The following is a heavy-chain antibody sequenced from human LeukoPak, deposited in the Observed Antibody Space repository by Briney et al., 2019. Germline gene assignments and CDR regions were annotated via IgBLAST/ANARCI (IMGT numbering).Heavy chain of an antibody. Sequence: GGSLRLSCAASGFTFSSYAMSWVRQAPGKGLEWVSGISGSGGSTYYADSVKGRFTISRDNSKNTLYLQMNSLRAEDTAVYYCAKKISRMVRGVIIMGFDYWGQGTLVTVSS. CDR2: ISGSGGST. CDR1: GFTFSSYA. CDR3: AKKISRMVRGVIIMGFDY. V-gene: IGHV3-23*01. D-gene: IGHD3-10*01. J-gene: IGHJ4*02.